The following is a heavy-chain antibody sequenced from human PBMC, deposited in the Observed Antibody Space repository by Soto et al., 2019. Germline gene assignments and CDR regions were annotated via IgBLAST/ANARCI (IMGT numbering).Heavy chain of an antibody. Sequence: QVQLVESGGGVVQPGRSLRLSCAASGFTFSSYGMHWVRQAPGKGLEWVAVIWYDGSNKYYADSVKGRFTISRDNSKNTLYLQMNSLRAEDTAMYYCARDWSGGSCDYWGQGTLVTVSS. V-gene: IGHV3-33*01. CDR1: GFTFSSYG. J-gene: IGHJ4*02. CDR3: ARDWSGGSCDY. D-gene: IGHD2-15*01. CDR2: IWYDGSNK.